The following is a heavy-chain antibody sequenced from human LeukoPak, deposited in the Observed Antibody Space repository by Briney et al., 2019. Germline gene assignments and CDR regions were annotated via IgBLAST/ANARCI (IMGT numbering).Heavy chain of an antibody. CDR3: ARSGSGGYIDY. V-gene: IGHV6-1*01. CDR2: TYFRSKWYS. Sequence: SQTLSLTCAISGDSVSSNSAAWNWIRQSPSSGLEWLGRTYFRSKWYSPYAISVKGRITINPDTSKNQFSLQLNSVTPEDTAVYYCARSGSGGYIDYWGQGTLVTVSS. J-gene: IGHJ4*02. CDR1: GDSVSSNSAA. D-gene: IGHD2-15*01.